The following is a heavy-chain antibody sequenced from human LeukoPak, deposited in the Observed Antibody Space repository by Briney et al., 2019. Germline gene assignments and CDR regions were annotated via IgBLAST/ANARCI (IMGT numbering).Heavy chain of an antibody. Sequence: SETLSLTCTVSGGSISSYYWSWIRQPPGKGLEWIGYIYYSGSTNYNPSLKSRVTISVDTSKNQFSLKLSSVTAADTAVYYCARRNRGYCSSTSCYSPTGTTYYYYYMDVWGKGTTVTVSS. CDR2: IYYSGST. J-gene: IGHJ6*03. CDR3: ARRNRGYCSSTSCYSPTGTTYYYYYMDV. CDR1: GGSISSYY. V-gene: IGHV4-59*08. D-gene: IGHD2-2*02.